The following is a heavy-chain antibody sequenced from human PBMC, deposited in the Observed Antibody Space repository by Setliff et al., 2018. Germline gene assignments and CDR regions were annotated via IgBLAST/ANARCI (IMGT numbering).Heavy chain of an antibody. V-gene: IGHV1-18*01. CDR1: AYILSSYG. D-gene: IGHD2-15*01. J-gene: IGHJ3*02. CDR2: ISPYNGVT. Sequence: ASVQVSCTASAYILSSYGISWVRQAPGEGLEWVGWISPYNGVTSYAQRFQGRVTMTTDTSTSAAYLELMSLRSDDTDVYYCAISSLSICSGDTCPNAFDIWGQGTMVTVSS. CDR3: AISSLSICSGDTCPNAFDI.